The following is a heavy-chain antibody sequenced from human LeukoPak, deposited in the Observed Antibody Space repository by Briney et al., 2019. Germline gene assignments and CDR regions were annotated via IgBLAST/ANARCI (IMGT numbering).Heavy chain of an antibody. D-gene: IGHD6-19*01. V-gene: IGHV4-39*07. CDR2: IFYSGST. CDR3: ARGSYPGWYIGEFDY. J-gene: IGHJ4*02. Sequence: PSETLSLTCTVSGGSISTSNYYWGWIRQPPGKGLEWIGNIFYSGSTYYGPSLKSRLTISLDTSKSQFSLKLSSVTAADTAVYYCARGSYPGWYIGEFDYWGQGTLVIVSS. CDR1: GGSISTSNYY.